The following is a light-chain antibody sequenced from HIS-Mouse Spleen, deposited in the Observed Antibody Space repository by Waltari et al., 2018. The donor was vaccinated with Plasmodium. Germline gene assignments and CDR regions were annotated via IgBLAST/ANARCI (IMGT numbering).Light chain of an antibody. V-gene: IGLV2-11*01. CDR2: DAS. Sequence: QSALTQPRPVSGSPGQSATIPCPRTSSDLERFNFVPWYQQHPGKAPKLMIYDASKRPSAVPDRFSGSKSGNTASLTISGLQAEDEADYYCCSYAGSYTYVFGTGTKVTVL. CDR1: SSDLERFNF. J-gene: IGLJ1*01. CDR3: CSYAGSYTYV.